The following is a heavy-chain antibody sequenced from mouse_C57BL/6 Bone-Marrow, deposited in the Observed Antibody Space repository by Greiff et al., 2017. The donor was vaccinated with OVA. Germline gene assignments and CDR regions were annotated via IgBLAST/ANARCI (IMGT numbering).Heavy chain of an antibody. CDR2: ISDGGSYT. CDR1: GFTFSSYA. Sequence: EVKVVESGGGLVKPGGSLKLSCAASGFTFSSYAMSWVRQTPEKRLEWVATISDGGSYTYYPDNVKGRFTISRDNAKNNLYLQMSHLKSEDTAMYYCARDGYGSSYGAMDYWGQGTSVTVSS. D-gene: IGHD1-1*01. V-gene: IGHV5-4*01. J-gene: IGHJ4*01. CDR3: ARDGYGSSYGAMDY.